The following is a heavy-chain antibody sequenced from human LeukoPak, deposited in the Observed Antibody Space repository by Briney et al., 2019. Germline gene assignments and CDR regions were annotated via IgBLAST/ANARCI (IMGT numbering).Heavy chain of an antibody. V-gene: IGHV3-30*18. Sequence: GVSLRLSCAASGFTFSNYGMHWVRQAPGKGLEWVVVISYDGSNKYYDDSVKGRFTISRDNSKNTLYLQMDSLRAEDTAVYYCANGNYYGSGSYYKEAFDIWGQGTMVTVSS. J-gene: IGHJ3*02. CDR1: GFTFSNYG. D-gene: IGHD3-10*01. CDR3: ANGNYYGSGSYYKEAFDI. CDR2: ISYDGSNK.